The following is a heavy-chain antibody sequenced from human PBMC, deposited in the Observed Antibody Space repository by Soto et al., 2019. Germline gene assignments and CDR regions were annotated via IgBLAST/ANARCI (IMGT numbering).Heavy chain of an antibody. CDR2: ISSNGGST. V-gene: IGHV3-64*01. CDR1: GYTFTSYA. Sequence: SCKASGYTFTSYAMHWVRQAPGKGLEYVSAISSNGGSTYYANSVKGRFTISRDNSKNTLYLQMGSLRAEDMAVYYCARDGGYDILTGYSFDYWGQGTLVTVSS. D-gene: IGHD3-9*01. J-gene: IGHJ4*02. CDR3: ARDGGYDILTGYSFDY.